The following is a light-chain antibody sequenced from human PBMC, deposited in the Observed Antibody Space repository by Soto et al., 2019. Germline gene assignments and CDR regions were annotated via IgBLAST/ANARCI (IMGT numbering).Light chain of an antibody. CDR3: CSYAGGFLL. V-gene: IGLV2-11*01. J-gene: IGLJ2*01. Sequence: QSVLTQPRSVSGFPGQSVTISCTGTSSDVGLYNYVSWYQQHPGKAPKLFIYDVTKRPSGVPDRFSGSKSGITASLTISGLLPEDAADYYCCSYAGGFLLFGGGTKLTVL. CDR2: DVT. CDR1: SSDVGLYNY.